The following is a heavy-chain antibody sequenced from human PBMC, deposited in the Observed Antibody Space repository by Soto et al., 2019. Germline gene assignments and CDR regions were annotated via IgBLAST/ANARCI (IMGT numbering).Heavy chain of an antibody. CDR2: ISGGGYTT. CDR3: TTLRTT. D-gene: IGHD2-2*01. CDR1: GFTFSGYA. Sequence: GGSLRLSCAASGFTFSGYAMSWVRQAPGKGLEWVSSISGGGYTTHYADSVKGRFTISRDNSKNTLYLQMNSLRAEDTAVYYCTTLRTTWGQGTLVTVSS. V-gene: IGHV3-23*01. J-gene: IGHJ5*02.